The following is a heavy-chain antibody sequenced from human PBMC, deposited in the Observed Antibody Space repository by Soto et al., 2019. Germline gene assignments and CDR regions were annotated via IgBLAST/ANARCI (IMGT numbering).Heavy chain of an antibody. CDR2: IIPILDIV. Sequence: QVQLVQSGAEVKKPGSSVKVSCKASGGTFSSNTISWVRQAPGQGLEWMGRIIPILDIVNYARKFQGRVTITADKSTSTAYMELSSLRSEDTAVYYCARATRGYSGYDYYFDYWGQGTLVTVSS. V-gene: IGHV1-69*02. CDR1: GGTFSSNT. CDR3: ARATRGYSGYDYYFDY. D-gene: IGHD5-12*01. J-gene: IGHJ4*02.